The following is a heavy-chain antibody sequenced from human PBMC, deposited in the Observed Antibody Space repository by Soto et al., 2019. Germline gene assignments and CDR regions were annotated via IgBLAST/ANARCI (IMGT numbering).Heavy chain of an antibody. Sequence: SETLSLTCTVSGGSISIYYWSWIRQPPGKGLEWIGYIYYSGSTNYNPSLKSRVTISVDTSKNQFSLKLSSVTAADTAVYYCARGQYATHFDYWGQGTLVTVSS. CDR1: GGSISIYY. CDR2: IYYSGST. J-gene: IGHJ4*02. D-gene: IGHD2-2*01. V-gene: IGHV4-59*01. CDR3: ARGQYATHFDY.